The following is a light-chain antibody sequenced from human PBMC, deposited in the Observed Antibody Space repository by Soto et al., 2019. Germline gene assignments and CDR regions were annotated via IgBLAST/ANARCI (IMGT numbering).Light chain of an antibody. V-gene: IGKV3-20*01. CDR2: GAS. CDR1: QSVSSNY. CDR3: QQYGSSPWT. Sequence: EIVLTQSPGTLSLSPGERATLSCSASQSVSSNYLAWYRQKPGQAPRLLIYGASSRATGVPDRFSGSGSGTDFTLTISRLEPEDFAVYYCQQYGSSPWTFGQGTKVEIK. J-gene: IGKJ1*01.